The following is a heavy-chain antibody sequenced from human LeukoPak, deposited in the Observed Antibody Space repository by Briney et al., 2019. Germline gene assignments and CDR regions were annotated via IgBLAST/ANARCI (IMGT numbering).Heavy chain of an antibody. J-gene: IGHJ5*02. V-gene: IGHV4-34*01. Sequence: SETLSLTCAVYGGSFSGYYWSWIRQPPGKGPEWIGEINHSGSTNYNPSLKSRVTISVDTSKSQFSLKLSSVTAADTAVYYCARGGEDSSGYPNWFDPWGQGTLVTVSS. CDR3: ARGGEDSSGYPNWFDP. CDR2: INHSGST. CDR1: GGSFSGYY. D-gene: IGHD3-22*01.